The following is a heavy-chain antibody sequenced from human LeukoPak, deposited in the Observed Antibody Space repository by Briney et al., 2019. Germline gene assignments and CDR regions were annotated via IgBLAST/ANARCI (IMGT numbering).Heavy chain of an antibody. J-gene: IGHJ4*02. CDR3: ARDRELELPAD. D-gene: IGHD1-7*01. Sequence: GGSLRLSCAASGFTFSSYAMHWVRPAPGKGLEWVAVISYDGSNKYYSDSVKGRLTISRDNSKNTLYLQMNSLRAEDTAVYYCARDRELELPADWGQGTLVTVSS. V-gene: IGHV3-30*01. CDR2: ISYDGSNK. CDR1: GFTFSSYA.